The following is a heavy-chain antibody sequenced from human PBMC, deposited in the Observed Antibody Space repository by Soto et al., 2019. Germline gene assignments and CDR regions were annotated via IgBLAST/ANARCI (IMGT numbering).Heavy chain of an antibody. CDR2: ISYDGSNK. CDR1: GFTFSSYA. J-gene: IGHJ4*02. D-gene: IGHD4-17*01. Sequence: GGSLRLSCAASGFTFSSYAMHWVRQAPGKGLEWVAVISYDGSNKYYADSVKGRFTISRDNSKNTLYLQMNSLRAEDTAVYYCAREPSRYGDYVYFDYWGQGTLVTVSS. V-gene: IGHV3-30-3*01. CDR3: AREPSRYGDYVYFDY.